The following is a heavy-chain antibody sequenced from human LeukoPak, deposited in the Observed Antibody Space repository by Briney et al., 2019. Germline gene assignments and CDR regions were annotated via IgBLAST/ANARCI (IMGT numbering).Heavy chain of an antibody. J-gene: IGHJ4*02. Sequence: GGSLRLSCAASGFTFSSYEMNWVRQAPGKGLEWVSHISSSTGSTMYYADSVKGRFTISRDNAKNSLYLQMNSLRAEDTAVYYCARDGGEWELSNWGQGTLVTVSS. CDR2: ISSSTGSTM. V-gene: IGHV3-48*03. CDR3: ARDGGEWELSN. CDR1: GFTFSSYE. D-gene: IGHD1-26*01.